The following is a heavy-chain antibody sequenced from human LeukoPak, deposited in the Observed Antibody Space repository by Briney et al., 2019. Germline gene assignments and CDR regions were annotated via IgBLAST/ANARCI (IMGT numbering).Heavy chain of an antibody. CDR1: GFTFRSHS. D-gene: IGHD5-12*01. Sequence: PGGSLRLSCAASGFTFRSHSMHWVRHPTGKGLVSLSRIESDGSRTKYADSMKGRSNISRDNAKNTLYLQMNSLRAEDTAVYYCVRGGFDGDWGQGTLVTVSS. CDR2: IESDGSRT. CDR3: VRGGFDGD. J-gene: IGHJ4*02. V-gene: IGHV3-74*03.